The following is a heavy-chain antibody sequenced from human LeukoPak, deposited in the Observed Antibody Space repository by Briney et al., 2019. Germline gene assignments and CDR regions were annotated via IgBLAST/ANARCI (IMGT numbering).Heavy chain of an antibody. CDR1: GFTFSSYA. CDR3: AKDPADIVVVPAAAYFDY. CDR2: ISGSGGST. D-gene: IGHD2-2*01. Sequence: GGSLRLSCAASGFTFSSYAMSWLRQAPGKGLEWVSAISGSGGSTYYADSVKGRFTISRDNSKNTLYLQMNSLRAEDTAVYYCAKDPADIVVVPAAAYFDYWGQGTLVTVSS. V-gene: IGHV3-23*01. J-gene: IGHJ4*02.